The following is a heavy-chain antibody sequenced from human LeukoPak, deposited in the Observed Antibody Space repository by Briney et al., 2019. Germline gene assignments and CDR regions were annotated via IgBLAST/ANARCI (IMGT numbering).Heavy chain of an antibody. D-gene: IGHD3-22*01. J-gene: IGHJ4*02. CDR2: INHSGST. CDR3: ARGKWDSSGYIGY. CDR1: GGSFSGYY. V-gene: IGHV4-34*01. Sequence: PSETLSLTCAVYGGSFSGYYWSWIRQPPGKGLEWIGEINHSGSTNYNPSLKSRVTISVDTSKNQFSLKLSSVTAADTAVYYCARGKWDSSGYIGYWGQGTLVTVSS.